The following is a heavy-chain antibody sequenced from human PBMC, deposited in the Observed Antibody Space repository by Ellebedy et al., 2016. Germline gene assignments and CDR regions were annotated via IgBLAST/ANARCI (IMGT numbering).Heavy chain of an antibody. J-gene: IGHJ5*02. V-gene: IGHV1-69-2*01. Sequence: ASVKVSCKVSGYTFTDYYMHWVQQAPGKGLEWMGLVDPEDGETIYAEKFQGRVTITADTSTDTAYMELSSLRSEDTAVYYCATRIPYGDYVQAGFDPWGQGTLVAVSS. CDR1: GYTFTDYY. CDR2: VDPEDGET. D-gene: IGHD4-17*01. CDR3: ATRIPYGDYVQAGFDP.